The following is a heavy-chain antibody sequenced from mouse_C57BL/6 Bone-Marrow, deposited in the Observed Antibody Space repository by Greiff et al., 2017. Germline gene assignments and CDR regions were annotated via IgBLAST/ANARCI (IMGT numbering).Heavy chain of an antibody. D-gene: IGHD2-3*01. V-gene: IGHV8-12*01. J-gene: IGHJ4*01. Sequence: QVTLKVSGPGILQSSQTLSLTCSFSGFSLSTSGMGVSWIRQPSGKGLEWLAHIYWDDDKRSNPSLKSRLTISKDTSRNQVFLKITSVDTADTATYYCARSKRWLLDYYAMDYWGQGTSVTVSS. CDR3: ARSKRWLLDYYAMDY. CDR1: GFSLSTSGMG. CDR2: IYWDDDK.